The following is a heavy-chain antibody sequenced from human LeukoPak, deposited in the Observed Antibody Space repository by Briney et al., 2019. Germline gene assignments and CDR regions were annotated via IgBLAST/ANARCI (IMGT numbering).Heavy chain of an antibody. CDR3: ASGSGYSYGSRPGY. J-gene: IGHJ4*02. Sequence: GGSLRLSCAASGFTFSSYSMNWVRQAPGKGLEWVSYISSSSSTISYADSVKGRFTISRDNAKNSLYLQMNSLRAEDTAVYYCASGSGYSYGSRPGYWGQGTLVTVSS. CDR1: GFTFSSYS. V-gene: IGHV3-48*01. CDR2: ISSSSSTI. D-gene: IGHD5-18*01.